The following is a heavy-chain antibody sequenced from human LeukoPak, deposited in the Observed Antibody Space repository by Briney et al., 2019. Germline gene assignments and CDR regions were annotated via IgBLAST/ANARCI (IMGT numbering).Heavy chain of an antibody. CDR1: GGTFSSYA. V-gene: IGHV1-69*01. CDR2: IIPIFGTA. Sequence: ASVKVSCKASGGTFSSYAISWVRQAPGQGLEWMGGIIPIFGTANYAQKFQGRVTITVDESTSTAYMELSSLRSEDTAVYYCARGPDAYSSSCMDVWGKGTTVTVSS. J-gene: IGHJ6*03. D-gene: IGHD6-13*01. CDR3: ARGPDAYSSSCMDV.